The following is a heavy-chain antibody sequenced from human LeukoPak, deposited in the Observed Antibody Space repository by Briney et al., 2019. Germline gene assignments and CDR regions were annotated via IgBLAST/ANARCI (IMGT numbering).Heavy chain of an antibody. V-gene: IGHV4-4*07. Sequence: SETLSLTCTVSGGSISSYYWSWIRQPAGKGLEWIGRIYTSGSTNYNTSLKSRVTLSVDTSKNQFSLKLTSVTAAATAVYYCARYRGYSSYYMDVWGKGTTVTISS. CDR1: GGSISSYY. CDR2: IYTSGST. CDR3: ARYRGYSSYYMDV. D-gene: IGHD5-18*01. J-gene: IGHJ6*03.